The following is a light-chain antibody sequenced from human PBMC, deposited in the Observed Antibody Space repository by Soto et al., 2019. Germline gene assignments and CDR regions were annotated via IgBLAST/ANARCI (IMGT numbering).Light chain of an antibody. J-gene: IGKJ2*01. CDR2: GAS. CDR3: QQSYRSPYT. CDR1: QSINIY. Sequence: IQMTQSPSSLSASVGDSVTVTCRASQSINIYLNWYQQKPWKAPTLLIYGASSLQSGVPSIFTGGGSRTDFTLTISSRQPEDFATYYCQQSYRSPYTFGQGTKLEIK. V-gene: IGKV1-39*01.